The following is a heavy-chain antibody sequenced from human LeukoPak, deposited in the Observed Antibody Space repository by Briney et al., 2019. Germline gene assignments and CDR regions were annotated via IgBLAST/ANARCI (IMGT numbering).Heavy chain of an antibody. V-gene: IGHV4-59*01. CDR1: GGSISSYY. Sequence: SETLSLTCAVSGGSISSYYWSWIRQPPGKGLEWIGYIYYSGSTNYNPSLKSRVTISVDTSKNQFSLKLSSVTAADTAVYYCARENYGSGSCFDYWGQGTLVTVSS. J-gene: IGHJ4*02. CDR3: ARENYGSGSCFDY. CDR2: IYYSGST. D-gene: IGHD3-10*01.